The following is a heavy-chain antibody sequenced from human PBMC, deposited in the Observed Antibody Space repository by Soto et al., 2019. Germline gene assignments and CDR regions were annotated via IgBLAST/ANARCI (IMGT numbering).Heavy chain of an antibody. D-gene: IGHD3-9*01. CDR2: ISGSGGST. V-gene: IGHV3-23*01. CDR3: ASAPRNYDILTGYYSQPNWFDP. J-gene: IGHJ5*02. CDR1: GFTFSSYA. Sequence: GGSLRLSCAASGFTFSSYAMSWVRQAPGKGLEWVSAISGSGGSTYYADSVKGRFTISRDNSKNTRYLQMNSLRAEDTAVYYCASAPRNYDILTGYYSQPNWFDPWGQGTLVTVSS.